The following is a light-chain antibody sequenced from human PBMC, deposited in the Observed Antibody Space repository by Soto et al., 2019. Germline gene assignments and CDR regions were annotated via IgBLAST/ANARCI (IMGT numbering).Light chain of an antibody. CDR1: QSISSY. Sequence: DVEVTHSPSSLSASVVERVTITFRASQSISSYLNWYQNKPGKAPKLLIYAASTLQSGFPSRFSGSGSGTAFTLTISSLQPEDFATYSCQKSYSTPRKFGQGTKVDIK. CDR2: AAS. CDR3: QKSYSTPRK. V-gene: IGKV1-39*01. J-gene: IGKJ1*01.